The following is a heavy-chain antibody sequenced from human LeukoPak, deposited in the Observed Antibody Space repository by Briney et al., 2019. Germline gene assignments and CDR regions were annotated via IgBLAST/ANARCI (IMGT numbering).Heavy chain of an antibody. CDR1: EFTFSSYW. CDR2: IKQDGSEK. Sequence: GGSLRLSCTASEFTFSSYWMSWVRQTPGKGLEWVANIKQDGSEKDYVDSVKGRFTISRDNAKNSLYLQMNNLRAEDTAVYYCARYCGGDCYGMDVWGQGTTVTVSS. CDR3: ARYCGGDCYGMDV. V-gene: IGHV3-7*01. J-gene: IGHJ6*02. D-gene: IGHD2-21*01.